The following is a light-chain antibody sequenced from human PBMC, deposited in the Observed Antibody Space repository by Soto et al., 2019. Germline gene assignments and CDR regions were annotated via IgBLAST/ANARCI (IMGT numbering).Light chain of an antibody. J-gene: IGKJ5*01. CDR3: QQYNNWPFS. Sequence: EIVMTDSPATLSVSPGERATLSCRASQSVSSNLAWYQQKPGQAPRLLIYGASIRATGVPARFSATGSETDFTLTISGLQSGDSAVYFCQQYNNWPFSFGQGTRLGI. V-gene: IGKV3-15*01. CDR1: QSVSSN. CDR2: GAS.